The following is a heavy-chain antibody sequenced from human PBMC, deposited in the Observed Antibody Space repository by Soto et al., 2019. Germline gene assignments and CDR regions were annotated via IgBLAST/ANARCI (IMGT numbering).Heavy chain of an antibody. CDR2: IYYSGST. V-gene: IGHV4-61*01. CDR1: GGSVSSGSYY. D-gene: IGHD2-2*02. CDR3: ARDRGGYCSSTSCYTLNWFDP. Sequence: ETLSLTCTVSGGSVSSGSYYWSWIRQPPGKGLEWIGYIYYSGSTNYNPSLKSRVTISVDTSKNQFSLKLSSVTAADTAVYYCARDRGGYCSSTSCYTLNWFDPWGKGTLVTVSS. J-gene: IGHJ5*02.